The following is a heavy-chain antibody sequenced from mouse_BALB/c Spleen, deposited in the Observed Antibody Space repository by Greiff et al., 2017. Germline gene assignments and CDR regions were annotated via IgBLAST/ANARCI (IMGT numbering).Heavy chain of an antibody. CDR1: GYTFTEYT. J-gene: IGHJ3*01. CDR3: AASYYGSSSWFAY. Sequence: EVKLVESGPELVKPGASVKISCTTSGYTFTEYTMHWVKQSPGKSLEWIGGINPNNGGTSYNQKFKGKATLTVDKSSSTAYMELRSLTSEDSAVYYCAASYYGSSSWFAYWGQGTLVTVSA. V-gene: IGHV1-18*01. D-gene: IGHD1-1*01. CDR2: INPNNGGT.